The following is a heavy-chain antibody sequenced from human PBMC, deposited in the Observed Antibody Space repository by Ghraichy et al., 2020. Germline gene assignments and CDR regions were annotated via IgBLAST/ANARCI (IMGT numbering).Heavy chain of an antibody. CDR2: IYYSGST. Sequence: SETLSLTCTVSDGSISSYYWSWIRQPPGKGLEWIGYIYYSGSTNYNPSLKSRVTISVDTSKNQFSLKLSSVTAADTAVYYCARHGWGGIVVVPAAQDAFDIWGQGTMVTVSS. CDR1: DGSISSYY. D-gene: IGHD2-2*01. CDR3: ARHGWGGIVVVPAAQDAFDI. J-gene: IGHJ3*02. V-gene: IGHV4-59*08.